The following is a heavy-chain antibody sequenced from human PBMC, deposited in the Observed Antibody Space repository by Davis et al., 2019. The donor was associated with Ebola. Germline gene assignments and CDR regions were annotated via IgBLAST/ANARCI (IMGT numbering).Heavy chain of an antibody. CDR3: ARVVVATGTVVTPGYYYYGMDV. CDR2: IIPIFGTA. CDR1: GGTFSSYA. Sequence: SVKVSCKASGGTFSSYAISWVRQAPGQGLEWMGGIIPIFGTANYAQKFQGRVTITADESTSTAYMELSSLRSEDTAVYYCARVVVATGTVVTPGYYYYGMDVWGQGTTVTVSS. D-gene: IGHD4-23*01. V-gene: IGHV1-69*13. J-gene: IGHJ6*02.